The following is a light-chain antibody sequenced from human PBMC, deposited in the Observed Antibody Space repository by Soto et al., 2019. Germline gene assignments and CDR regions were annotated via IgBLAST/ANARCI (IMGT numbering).Light chain of an antibody. V-gene: IGKV3-15*01. J-gene: IGKJ1*01. Sequence: EVVLTQSPGTLSLSPGERATLSCRASQSVSSNLAWYQQKPGQAPRLLIYGASTRATGIPARFSGSGSGTEFTLTISRLEPEDFAEYHCQQYNNWPQTFGQGTKVDIK. CDR1: QSVSSN. CDR2: GAS. CDR3: QQYNNWPQT.